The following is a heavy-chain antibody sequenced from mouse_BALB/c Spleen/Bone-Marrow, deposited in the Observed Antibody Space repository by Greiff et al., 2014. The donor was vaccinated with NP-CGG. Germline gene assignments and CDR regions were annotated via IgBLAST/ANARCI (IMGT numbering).Heavy chain of an antibody. Sequence: DVHLVESGAELVRPGALVKLSCKASGFNIKDYYLHWVKQGPEQGLEWIGWIDPEKGNTKYDPKFQGKASIIADTSSNTAYLQLSSLTSEDTAVYYCARGAWAQGYFDYWGQGTTLTVSS. V-gene: IGHV14-1*02. CDR2: IDPEKGNT. D-gene: IGHD4-1*01. CDR1: GFNIKDYY. J-gene: IGHJ2*01. CDR3: ARGAWAQGYFDY.